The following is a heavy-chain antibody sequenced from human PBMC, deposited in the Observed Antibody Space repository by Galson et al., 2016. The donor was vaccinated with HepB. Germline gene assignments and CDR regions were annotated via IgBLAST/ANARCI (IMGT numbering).Heavy chain of an antibody. CDR2: IYDNGST. D-gene: IGHD4-11*01. J-gene: IGHJ3*01. CDR3: ARGPTRTDAFDV. V-gene: IGHV4-31*03. CDR1: GGSLSGGGYY. Sequence: TLSLTCTVSGGSLSGGGYYWSWIRQSPGRGLEWIGYIYDNGSTDYKSSLKRRVTMSVDTSKNQFSLKLSSVTAADTALYYRARGPTRTDAFDVWGQGTMVTVSS.